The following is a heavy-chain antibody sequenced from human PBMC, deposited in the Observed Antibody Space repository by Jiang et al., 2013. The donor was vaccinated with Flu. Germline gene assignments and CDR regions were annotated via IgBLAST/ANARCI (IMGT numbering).Heavy chain of an antibody. CDR1: GFNFSSST. V-gene: IGHV3-21*01. Sequence: SGFNFSSSTINWVRQAPGKGLEWVSSISSSSAYIHYAGSVKGRFTISRDNAKKSLYLQMNSLGAEDTAVYYCAKGGKEGGMDVWGQGTTVTVSS. J-gene: IGHJ6*02. CDR3: AKGGKEGGMDV. CDR2: ISSSSAYI.